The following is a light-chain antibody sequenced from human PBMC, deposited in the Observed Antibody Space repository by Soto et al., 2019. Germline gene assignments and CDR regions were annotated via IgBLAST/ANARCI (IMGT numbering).Light chain of an antibody. CDR2: VGTGGIVG. CDR3: GADHGSVSNFVYV. CDR1: SGYGTYR. V-gene: IGLV9-49*02. J-gene: IGLJ1*01. Sequence: QLVLTQPPSASASLGASVTLTCTLNSGYGTYRVDWYQQRPGTGPQFVMRVGTGGIVGSKGDGIPDRFSVSGSGLDRYLTIRNIQEEDESDYYCGADHGSVSNFVYVFGSGTKLTVL.